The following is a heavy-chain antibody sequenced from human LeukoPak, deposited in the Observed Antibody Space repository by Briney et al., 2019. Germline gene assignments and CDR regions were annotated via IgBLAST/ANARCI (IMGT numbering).Heavy chain of an antibody. CDR1: GGSISSYY. D-gene: IGHD3-10*01. CDR3: ASMVRGVNYYYYYMDV. Sequence: SETLSLTCTVSGGSISSYYWSWIRQPPGKGLEWIGYIYASGSTNYNPSLKSRVTISVDTSKNQFSLKLSSVTAADTAVYYCASMVRGVNYYYYYMDVWGKGTTVTVSS. V-gene: IGHV4-4*09. CDR2: IYASGST. J-gene: IGHJ6*03.